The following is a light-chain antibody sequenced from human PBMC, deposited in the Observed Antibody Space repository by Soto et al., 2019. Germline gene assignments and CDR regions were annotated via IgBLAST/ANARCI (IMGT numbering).Light chain of an antibody. Sequence: EIVLTQSPGTLSLSRVERATLSCRASESVNDRFLGWYQHKPGQAPRLLIYSTSNRATGIPDRFSGSGSGTDFSLSISRLEPEDSAVYYCRQYYTSPHTFGQGTSLQIK. CDR1: ESVNDRF. CDR3: RQYYTSPHT. CDR2: STS. V-gene: IGKV3-20*01. J-gene: IGKJ2*01.